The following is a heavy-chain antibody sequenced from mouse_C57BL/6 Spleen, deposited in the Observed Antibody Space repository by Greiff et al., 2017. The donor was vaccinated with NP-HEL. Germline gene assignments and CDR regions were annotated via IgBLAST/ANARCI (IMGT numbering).Heavy chain of an antibody. CDR2: ISGGGGNT. V-gene: IGHV5-9*01. CDR1: GFTFSSYT. CDR3: ARHTDLSEKAWFAY. D-gene: IGHD3-2*02. Sequence: EVKLMESGGGLVKPGGSLKLSCAASGFTFSSYTMSWVRQTPEKRLEWVATISGGGGNTYYPDSVKGRFTISRDNAKNTLYLQMSSLRSEDTALYYCARHTDLSEKAWFAYWGQGTLVTVSA. J-gene: IGHJ3*01.